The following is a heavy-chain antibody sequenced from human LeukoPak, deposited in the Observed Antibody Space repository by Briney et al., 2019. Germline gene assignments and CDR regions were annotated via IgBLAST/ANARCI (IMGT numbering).Heavy chain of an antibody. J-gene: IGHJ4*02. Sequence: SETLSLTCAVYGGSFSGYYWSWIRQPPGKGLEWIGEINHSGSTNYNPSLKSRVTISVDTSKNQFSLKLSSVTAADTAVYYCARVGYYDSSGYPYWGQGTLVTVSS. CDR3: ARVGYYDSSGYPY. D-gene: IGHD3-22*01. CDR1: GGSFSGYY. V-gene: IGHV4-34*01. CDR2: INHSGST.